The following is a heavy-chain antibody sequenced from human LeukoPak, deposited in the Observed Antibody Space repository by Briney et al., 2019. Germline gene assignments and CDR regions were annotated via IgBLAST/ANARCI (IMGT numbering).Heavy chain of an antibody. CDR2: INPNSGGT. CDR1: GYTFTGYY. V-gene: IGHV1-2*02. J-gene: IGHJ4*02. D-gene: IGHD5-18*01. Sequence: ASVKVSCKASGYTFTGYYMHWVRQAPGQGLEWMGWINPNSGGTNYAQKFQGRATMTRDTSISTAYMELSRLRSDDTAVYYCARDSGYSYGYAGDFVFDYWGQGTLVTVSS. CDR3: ARDSGYSYGYAGDFVFDY.